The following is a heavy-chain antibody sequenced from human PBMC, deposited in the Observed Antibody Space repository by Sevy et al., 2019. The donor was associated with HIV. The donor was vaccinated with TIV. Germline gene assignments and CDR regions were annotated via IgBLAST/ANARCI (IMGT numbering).Heavy chain of an antibody. J-gene: IGHJ4*02. V-gene: IGHV4-30-4*01. CDR1: GGSISSGDYY. D-gene: IGHD3-22*01. Sequence: SETLSLTCTVSGGSISSGDYYWSWIRQPPGKGLEWIGYIYRSGSTNYNPSPKSRIAISVDTSKNQISLKLSSVTAADTAVYYCARAQYYYDSNGYYVLPRYYFDYWGQGTLVTVSS. CDR3: ARAQYYYDSNGYYVLPRYYFDY. CDR2: IYRSGST.